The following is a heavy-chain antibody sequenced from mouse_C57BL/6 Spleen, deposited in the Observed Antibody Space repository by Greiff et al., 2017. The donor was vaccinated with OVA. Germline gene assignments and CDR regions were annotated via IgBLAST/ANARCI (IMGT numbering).Heavy chain of an antibody. CDR1: GYTFTSYW. J-gene: IGHJ4*01. Sequence: QVQLKESGAELVRPGTSVKLSCKASGYTFTSYWMHWVKQRPGQGLEWIGVIDPSDSYTNYNQKFKGKATLTVDTSSSTAYMQLSSLTSEDSAVYYCARQVYGKGDYYAMDYWGQGTSVTVSS. CDR3: ARQVYGKGDYYAMDY. CDR2: IDPSDSYT. D-gene: IGHD2-1*01. V-gene: IGHV1-59*01.